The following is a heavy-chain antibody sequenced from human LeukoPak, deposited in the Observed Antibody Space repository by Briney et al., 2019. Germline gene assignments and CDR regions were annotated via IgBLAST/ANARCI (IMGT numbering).Heavy chain of an antibody. D-gene: IGHD3-16*01. Sequence: GGSLRLSCAASGFAFGNYWMSWVRQAPGKGLEWVANIKQDGSERYYVDSVKGRFTISRDNAKSSLYLQMNSLRAEDTAVYYCASTFAGRREWGQGTLVTVSS. CDR3: ASTFAGRRE. CDR2: IKQDGSER. J-gene: IGHJ4*02. V-gene: IGHV3-7*01. CDR1: GFAFGNYW.